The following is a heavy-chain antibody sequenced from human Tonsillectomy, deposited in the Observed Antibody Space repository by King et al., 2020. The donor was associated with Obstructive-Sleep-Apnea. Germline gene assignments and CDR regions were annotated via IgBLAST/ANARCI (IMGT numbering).Heavy chain of an antibody. D-gene: IGHD3-22*01. J-gene: IGHJ4*02. CDR3: ARDTYDYDSSGYLAY. Sequence: EVQLVESGGGLVQPGGSLRLSSAASGFTFSSYSMNWVRQAPGKGLEWISYISYSSSTTYYVDSVKGRLTISRDNAKNSLYLQMNSLRAEDTAVYYCARDTYDYDSSGYLAYWGQGTLVTVSS. CDR1: GFTFSSYS. CDR2: ISYSSSTT. V-gene: IGHV3-48*04.